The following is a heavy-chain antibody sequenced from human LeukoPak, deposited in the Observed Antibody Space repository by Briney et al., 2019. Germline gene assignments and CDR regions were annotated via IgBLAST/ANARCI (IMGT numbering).Heavy chain of an antibody. CDR2: IRSKAYGGTT. Sequence: GRSLRLSCTASGFTFGDYAMSWVSQAPGKGLEWVGFIRSKAYGGTTEYAASVKGRFTISRDDSKSIAYLQMNSLKTEDTAVYYCTRERDIVATIAIYYFDYWGQGTLVTVSS. D-gene: IGHD5-12*01. CDR3: TRERDIVATIAIYYFDY. V-gene: IGHV3-49*04. J-gene: IGHJ4*02. CDR1: GFTFGDYA.